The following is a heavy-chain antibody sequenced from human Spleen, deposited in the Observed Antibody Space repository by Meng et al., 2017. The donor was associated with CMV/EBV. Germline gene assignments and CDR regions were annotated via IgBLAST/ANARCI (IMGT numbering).Heavy chain of an antibody. D-gene: IGHD1-26*01. CDR1: GGSFSGYY. CDR2: INHSGST. J-gene: IGHJ6*02. CDR3: ARGHTNSGSFVGYYAMDV. V-gene: IGHV4-34*01. Sequence: SETLSLTCAVYGGSFSGYYWSWIRQPPGKGLEWIGEINHSGSTNYNPSLKSRVTISVDTSKNQFSLRLNSVTAADTAVYYCARGHTNSGSFVGYYAMDVWGQGATVTV.